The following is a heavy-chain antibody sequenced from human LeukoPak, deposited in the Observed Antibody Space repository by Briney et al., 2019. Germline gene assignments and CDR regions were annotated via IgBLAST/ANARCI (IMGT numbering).Heavy chain of an antibody. J-gene: IGHJ4*02. V-gene: IGHV4-39*01. CDR2: IYYSGST. CDR3: ARHGSLYYDFWSGQNLYYFDY. D-gene: IGHD3-3*01. Sequence: SETLSLTCTVSGGSISSSSYYWGWIRQPPGKGLECIGSIYYSGSTYYNPSLKSRVTISVDTSKNQFSLKLSSVTAADTAVYYCARHGSLYYDFWSGQNLYYFDYWGQGTLVTVSS. CDR1: GGSISSSSYY.